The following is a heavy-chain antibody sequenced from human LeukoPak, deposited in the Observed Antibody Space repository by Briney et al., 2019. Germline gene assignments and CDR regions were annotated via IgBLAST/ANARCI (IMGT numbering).Heavy chain of an antibody. CDR2: ISASGVST. CDR1: GFTFSDSA. Sequence: PGGSLRLSCAASGFTFSDSAMTWVRQAPGKGLEWVSLISASGVSTYYADSVKGRFTISRDNSENTLSLQMNSLRVEDTAIYYCAKDIQLSTWGLGTMVTVSS. CDR3: AKDIQLST. V-gene: IGHV3-23*01. D-gene: IGHD5-24*01. J-gene: IGHJ3*01.